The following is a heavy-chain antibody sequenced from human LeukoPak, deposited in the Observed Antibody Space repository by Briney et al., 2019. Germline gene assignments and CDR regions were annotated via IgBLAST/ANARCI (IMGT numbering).Heavy chain of an antibody. Sequence: PGGSLRLSCAASGFTFSSYGMHWVRQAPGKGLEWVAVISYDGSNKYYADSVKGRFTISRDNSKNTLYLQMNSLRAEDTAVYYCAKEHDYGDFFDYWGQGTLATVSS. D-gene: IGHD4-17*01. V-gene: IGHV3-30*18. J-gene: IGHJ4*02. CDR2: ISYDGSNK. CDR3: AKEHDYGDFFDY. CDR1: GFTFSSYG.